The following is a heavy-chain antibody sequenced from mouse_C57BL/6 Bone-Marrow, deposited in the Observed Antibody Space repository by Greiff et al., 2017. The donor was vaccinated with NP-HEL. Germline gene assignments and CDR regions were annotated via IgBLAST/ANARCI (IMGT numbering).Heavy chain of an antibody. V-gene: IGHV5-9-1*02. Sequence: EVKLVESGEGLVKPGGSLKLSCAASGFTFSSYAMSWVRQTPEKRLEWVAYISSGGDYIYYADTVKGRFTISRDNARNTLYLQMSSLKSEDTAMYYCTREGLYYDYDALYATDYWGQGTSVTVSS. CDR3: TREGLYYDYDALYATDY. CDR2: ISSGGDYI. D-gene: IGHD2-4*01. CDR1: GFTFSSYA. J-gene: IGHJ4*01.